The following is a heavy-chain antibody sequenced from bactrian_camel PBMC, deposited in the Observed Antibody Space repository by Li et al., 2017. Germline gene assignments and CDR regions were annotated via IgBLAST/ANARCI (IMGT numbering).Heavy chain of an antibody. CDR3: AAETVNTYCTPWSDFNY. CDR1: GLTFVGGNC. J-gene: IGHJ4*01. CDR2: IYSGGEPT. V-gene: IGHV3S28*01. Sequence: QLVESGGGSVQAGGSLRLSCAASGLTFVGGNCMGWLRQAPGREREGVAGIYSGGEPTYYDESVKGRFTISKDNAKNSLDLQMNSLTPEDTGLYYCAAETVNTYCTPWSDFNYWGQGTQVTVS. D-gene: IGHD1*01.